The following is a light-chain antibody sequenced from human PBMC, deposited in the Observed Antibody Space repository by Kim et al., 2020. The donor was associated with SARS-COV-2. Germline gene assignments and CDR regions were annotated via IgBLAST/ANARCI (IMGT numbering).Light chain of an antibody. J-gene: IGLJ2*01. V-gene: IGLV3-21*04. CDR2: YDS. CDR3: QVWDSSNDHRVV. CDR1: SIGSKS. Sequence: SYELTQPPSVSVAPGKTARITCGGTSIGSKSVHWYQQKPGQAPVLVISYDSVRPSGIPERFSRSNSGNTATLTISRVEAGDEADYYCQVWDSSNDHRVVFGGGTQLTVL.